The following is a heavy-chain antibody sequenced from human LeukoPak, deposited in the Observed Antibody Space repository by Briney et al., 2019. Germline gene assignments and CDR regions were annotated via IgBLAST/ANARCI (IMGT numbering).Heavy chain of an antibody. CDR2: ISNDERNK. V-gene: IGHV3-30*04. CDR1: GFNFHNFA. J-gene: IGHJ4*02. D-gene: IGHD5-24*01. CDR3: ARPSPPGDGYNPCDY. Sequence: GGSLRLSCAASGFNFHNFAMHWVRQAPGKGLEWVAVISNDERNKYYTDSVKGRFTISRDNSKNTVYLQMNSLRPEDTAMYYCARPSPPGDGYNPCDYWGPGALVIVSS.